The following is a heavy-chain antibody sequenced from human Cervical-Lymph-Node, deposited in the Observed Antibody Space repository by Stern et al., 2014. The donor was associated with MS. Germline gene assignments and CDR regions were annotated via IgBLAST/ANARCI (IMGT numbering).Heavy chain of an antibody. J-gene: IGHJ6*02. CDR3: ARSLNWNDVEDYHYGLDV. D-gene: IGHD1-1*01. Sequence: QVQLGQSGAEVKKPGASVKVPCKASGYTFTGYYLHWVRQAPGQGLEWMGRIDPNSGDTKYAQNFQDRVTMTRDTSISTAYMELSRLTSDDTAVYYCARSLNWNDVEDYHYGLDVWGQGTTVTVSS. V-gene: IGHV1-2*06. CDR2: IDPNSGDT. CDR1: GYTFTGYY.